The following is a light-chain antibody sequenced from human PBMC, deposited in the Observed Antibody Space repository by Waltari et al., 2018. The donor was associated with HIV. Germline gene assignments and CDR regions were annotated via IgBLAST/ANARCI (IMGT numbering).Light chain of an antibody. CDR3: LLSYGSVRL. J-gene: IGLJ2*01. Sequence: QTVVTQEPSLTVSPGGTVTLTCGSTTGTVTSDHHPYWFQQKPGQAPSTLVYDATDKHAWTPARFSPSFLGGKAALTLTAAQPEDEADYYGLLSYGSVRLFGGGTRLTV. CDR2: DAT. V-gene: IGLV7-46*01. CDR1: TGTVTSDHH.